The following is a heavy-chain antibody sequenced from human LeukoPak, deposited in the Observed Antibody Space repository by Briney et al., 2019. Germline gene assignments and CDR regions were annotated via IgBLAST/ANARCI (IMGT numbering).Heavy chain of an antibody. D-gene: IGHD3-22*01. V-gene: IGHV4-39*07. J-gene: IGHJ5*02. CDR1: GGSISSSSYY. CDR2: IYYSGST. Sequence: SETLSLTCTVSGGSISSSSYYWGWIRQPPGKGLEWIGSIYYSGSTYYNPSLKSRVTISVDTSKNQFSLKLSSVTAADTAVYYCARAALITMIGGFDPWGQGTLVTVSS. CDR3: ARAALITMIGGFDP.